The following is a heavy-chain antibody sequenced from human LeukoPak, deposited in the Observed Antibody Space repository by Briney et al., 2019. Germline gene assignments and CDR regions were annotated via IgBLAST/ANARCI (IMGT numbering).Heavy chain of an antibody. V-gene: IGHV3-30*18. CDR3: AKDPLNYYYDSSGYYTY. Sequence: GGSLRLSWPASGFTFSSYGMHWVRQAPGKGLEWVAVISYDGSNKYYADSVKGRFTISRDNSKNTLYMQMTSLTADDTVVYYCAKDPLNYYYDSSGYYTYWGQGTLVTVSS. CDR1: GFTFSSYG. CDR2: ISYDGSNK. D-gene: IGHD3-22*01. J-gene: IGHJ4*02.